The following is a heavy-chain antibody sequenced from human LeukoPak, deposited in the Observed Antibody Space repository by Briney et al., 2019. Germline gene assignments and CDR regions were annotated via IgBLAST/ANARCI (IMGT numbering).Heavy chain of an antibody. CDR2: MNPNSGNT. V-gene: IGHV1-8*01. CDR3: ARDLPRRNPFDL. D-gene: IGHD1-14*01. CDR1: GYTFTSYD. Sequence: ASVKVCCKASGYTFTSYDISWVRQATGQGLEWMGWMNPNSGNTGYAQKFQGRVTMTRNTSIGTDYMELSSMRSEDTAVYYCARDLPRRNPFDLWGQGTLVTVSS. J-gene: IGHJ5*02.